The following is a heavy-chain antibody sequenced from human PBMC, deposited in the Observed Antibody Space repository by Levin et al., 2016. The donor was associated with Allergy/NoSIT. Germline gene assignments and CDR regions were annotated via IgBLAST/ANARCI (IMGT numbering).Heavy chain of an antibody. CDR2: INHSGST. D-gene: IGHD2-21*02. V-gene: IGHV4-34*01. Sequence: WIRQPPGKGLEWIGEINHSGSTNYNPSLKSRVTMLVDTSKNQFSLKLSSVTAADTAVYYCAREDCAGDCYTYFDYWGQGTLVTVSS. CDR3: AREDCAGDCYTYFDY. J-gene: IGHJ4*02.